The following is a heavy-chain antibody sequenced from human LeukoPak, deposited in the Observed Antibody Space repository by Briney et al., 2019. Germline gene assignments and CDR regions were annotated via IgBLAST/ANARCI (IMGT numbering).Heavy chain of an antibody. CDR3: ATEVTD. CDR1: GYTFSGYY. CDR2: INPNSGGT. Sequence: GASVKGSCKASGYTFSGYYMHWVRQAPGQGLEWMGWINPNSGGTKYAQKFQGRVTMTRDTSISTAYMELSRLRSDDTAVYYCATEVTDWGRGTVVTVSS. V-gene: IGHV1-2*02. D-gene: IGHD5-18*01. J-gene: IGHJ4*02.